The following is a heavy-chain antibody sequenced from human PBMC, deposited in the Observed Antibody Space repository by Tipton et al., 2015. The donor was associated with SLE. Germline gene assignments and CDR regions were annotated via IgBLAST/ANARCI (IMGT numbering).Heavy chain of an antibody. D-gene: IGHD4-17*01. CDR3: ARGTVTYYFDY. Sequence: TLSLTCAVYGGSFSIYYWSWIRQPPGKGLEWIGEINHSGSTNYNPSLKSRVTISVDTSKNQFSLKLSSVTAADTAVCYCARGTVTYYFDYWGQGTLVTVSS. V-gene: IGHV4-34*01. CDR1: GGSFSIYY. CDR2: INHSGST. J-gene: IGHJ4*02.